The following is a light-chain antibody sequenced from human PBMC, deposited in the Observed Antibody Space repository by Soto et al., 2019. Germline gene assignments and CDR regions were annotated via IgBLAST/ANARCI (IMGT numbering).Light chain of an antibody. V-gene: IGLV1-51*02. CDR1: SSDIGKNY. Sequence: QSVLTQPPSVSAAPGQKVTISCSGSSSDIGKNYVSWYQQLPGTAPKLLIYEDNKRPSGIPDRFAGSKSGTSATLGITGLQTGDEGDYYCGTWDGSEIPGLFGGGTQLTVL. J-gene: IGLJ2*01. CDR2: EDN. CDR3: GTWDGSEIPGL.